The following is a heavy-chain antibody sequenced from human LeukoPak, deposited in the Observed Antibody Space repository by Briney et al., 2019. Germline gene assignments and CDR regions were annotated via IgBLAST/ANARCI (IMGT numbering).Heavy chain of an antibody. CDR1: GFTFDDYA. Sequence: GGSLRLSCAASGFTFDDYAMNWVRQAPGKGLEWVSYISSSSSTIYYADSVKGRFTISRDNAKNSLYLQMNSLRAEDTAVYYCARGIGVADYWGQGTLVTVSS. CDR2: ISSSSSTI. CDR3: ARGIGVADY. V-gene: IGHV3-48*01. D-gene: IGHD3-3*01. J-gene: IGHJ4*02.